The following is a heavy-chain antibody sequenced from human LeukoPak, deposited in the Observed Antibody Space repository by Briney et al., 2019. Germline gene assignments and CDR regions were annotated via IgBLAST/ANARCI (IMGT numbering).Heavy chain of an antibody. CDR1: GYTFTGYY. V-gene: IGHV1-2*02. Sequence: ASVKVSCKASGYTFTGYYMHWVRQAPGQGLEWMGWINPNSGGTNYAQKFQGRVTMTRNTSISTAYMELSSLRSEDTAVYYCARGLGYSSGWTPDYWGQGTLVTVSS. D-gene: IGHD6-19*01. J-gene: IGHJ4*02. CDR2: INPNSGGT. CDR3: ARGLGYSSGWTPDY.